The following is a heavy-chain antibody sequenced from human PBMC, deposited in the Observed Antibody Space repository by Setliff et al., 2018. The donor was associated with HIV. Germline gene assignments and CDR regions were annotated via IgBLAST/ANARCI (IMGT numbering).Heavy chain of an antibody. D-gene: IGHD1-26*01. CDR3: VRDQLRHPERWDFDF. CDR1: GFVFSDHS. CDR2: ISATGTTV. Sequence: GGSLRLSCVGSGFVFSDHSLHWVRQAPGEGLEWRSYISATGTTVSYADSVRGRFIISRDSVTNVLYLHMKSLRVEDTALYYCVRDQLRHPERWDFDFWGQGTLVTVSS. J-gene: IGHJ4*02. V-gene: IGHV3-48*01.